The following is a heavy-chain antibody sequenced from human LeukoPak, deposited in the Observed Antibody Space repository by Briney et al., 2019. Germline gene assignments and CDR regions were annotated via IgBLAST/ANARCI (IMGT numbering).Heavy chain of an antibody. CDR1: GGSISSGDYY. D-gene: IGHD6-6*01. CDR3: ARGQLAARIFDY. J-gene: IGHJ4*02. Sequence: SQTLSLTCTVSGGSISSGDYYWSWICQPPGKGLEWIGYIYYSGSTYYNPSLKSRVTISVDTSKNQFSLKLSSVTAADTAVYYCARGQLAARIFDYWGQGTLVTVSS. CDR2: IYYSGST. V-gene: IGHV4-30-4*08.